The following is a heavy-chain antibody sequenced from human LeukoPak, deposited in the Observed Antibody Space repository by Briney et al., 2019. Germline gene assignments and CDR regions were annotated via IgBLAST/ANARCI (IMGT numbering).Heavy chain of an antibody. J-gene: IGHJ4*02. V-gene: IGHV3-30*04. CDR3: ARVWSGTSDY. CDR2: ISYDGSDK. Sequence: PPGGSLRLSCAASGFTFSSYAMHWVRQAPGKGLEWVAVISYDGSDKYYADSVKGRFTISRDSSKNTLYLQMSSLRAEDTAVYYCARVWSGTSDYWGQGTLVTVSS. CDR1: GFTFSSYA. D-gene: IGHD1-7*01.